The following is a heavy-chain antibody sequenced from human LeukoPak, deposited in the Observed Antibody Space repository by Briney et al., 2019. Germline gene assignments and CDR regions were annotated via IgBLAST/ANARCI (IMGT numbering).Heavy chain of an antibody. V-gene: IGHV3-66*01. CDR1: GFTVSSSY. CDR2: IYSGDST. J-gene: IGHJ4*02. D-gene: IGHD1-26*01. Sequence: GGSLRLSCAVSGFTVSSSYMSWVRQAPGKGLEWVSIIYSGDSTFYADSVKGRFTISRDNSNTLYLQMNSLRAEDTAVYYCARGEVFDYWGQGTLVTVSS. CDR3: ARGEVFDY.